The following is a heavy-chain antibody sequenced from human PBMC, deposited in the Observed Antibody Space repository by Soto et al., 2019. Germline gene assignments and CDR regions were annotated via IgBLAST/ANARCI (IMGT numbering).Heavy chain of an antibody. CDR2: VSAYNGNT. J-gene: IGHJ5*02. CDR1: GYTFVSYV. Sequence: QVQLVQSGAEVKKAGASVKVSCKASGYTFVSYVISWVRQAPGQGLERMGWVSAYNGNTNYAQNLQGRVTMTTDTSTSTAYMELRSLRSDDTAGYYCARGSDTVTTDWFDPWGQGTLVTVSS. V-gene: IGHV1-18*01. CDR3: ARGSDTVTTDWFDP. D-gene: IGHD4-4*01.